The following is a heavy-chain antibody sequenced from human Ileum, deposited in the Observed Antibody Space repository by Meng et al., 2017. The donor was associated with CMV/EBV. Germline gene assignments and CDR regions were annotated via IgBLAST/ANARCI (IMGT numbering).Heavy chain of an antibody. V-gene: IGHV1-18*01. Sequence: SGYSFITCVLPWVRQAPGRGLEWVCCISAHNGHTNYAQNLQGIVTMTTDRSRSPAYKELRGLRSYDSAVYYCARGKGYYSTSGNFDYWGQGTLVTVSS. J-gene: IGHJ4*02. CDR2: ISAHNGHT. D-gene: IGHD2-21*01. CDR3: ARGKGYYSTSGNFDY. CDR1: GYSFITCV.